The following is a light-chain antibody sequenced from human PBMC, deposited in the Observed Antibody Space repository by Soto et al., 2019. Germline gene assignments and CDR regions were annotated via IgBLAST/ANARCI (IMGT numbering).Light chain of an antibody. V-gene: IGKV3-20*01. J-gene: IGKJ1*01. CDR1: QSVSGSS. CDR3: HQYDKSPWT. CDR2: GAS. Sequence: EIVLTQSPGTLSLSPGERATLSCRASQSVSGSSLAWYQHKPGQAPRLVIFGASTRATGIPDRFSGRGSGTDFTVTISRLEPEDFAVYYCHQYDKSPWTFGQGTKVEIK.